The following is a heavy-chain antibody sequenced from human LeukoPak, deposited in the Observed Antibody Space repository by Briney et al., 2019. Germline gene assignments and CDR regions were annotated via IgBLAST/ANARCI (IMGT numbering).Heavy chain of an antibody. CDR1: GGSISSYY. D-gene: IGHD3-22*01. J-gene: IGHJ5*02. CDR2: IYYSGST. Sequence: KTSETLSLTCTVSGGSISSYYWSWIRQPPGKGLEWIGYIYYSGSTNYNPSLKSRVTISVDTSENQFSLKLSSVTAADTAVYYCARGHYYYDSSGYYYWFDPWGQGTLVTVSS. CDR3: ARGHYYYDSSGYYYWFDP. V-gene: IGHV4-59*01.